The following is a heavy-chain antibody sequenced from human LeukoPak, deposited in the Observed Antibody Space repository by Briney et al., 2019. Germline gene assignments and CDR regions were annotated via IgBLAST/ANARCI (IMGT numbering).Heavy chain of an antibody. V-gene: IGHV4-59*07. Sequence: PSDTLSLTCTVSGGSISSYYWSWIRQPPGQGLEWIGYIYYSGSTNFNPSLRSRVTMSVDTSKNQFSLKLSSVTAADTAVYYCARGGYSYGNFDYWGQGTLVTVSS. CDR2: IYYSGST. CDR3: ARGGYSYGNFDY. D-gene: IGHD5-18*01. J-gene: IGHJ4*02. CDR1: GGSISSYY.